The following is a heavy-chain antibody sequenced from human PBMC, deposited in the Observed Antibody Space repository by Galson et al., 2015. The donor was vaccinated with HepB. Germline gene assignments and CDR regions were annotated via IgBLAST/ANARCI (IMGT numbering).Heavy chain of an antibody. CDR2: IDPSDSYT. Sequence: KVSCKASGGTFSSYAISWVRQMPGKGLVWLGKIDPSDSYTNYSPPFQGHVSISADRSISTAYLQWSSLKASDTAMYYCARRGAWDAFDIWGQGTMVTVSS. J-gene: IGHJ3*02. CDR3: ARRGAWDAFDI. D-gene: IGHD1-26*01. CDR1: GGTFSSYA. V-gene: IGHV5-10-1*01.